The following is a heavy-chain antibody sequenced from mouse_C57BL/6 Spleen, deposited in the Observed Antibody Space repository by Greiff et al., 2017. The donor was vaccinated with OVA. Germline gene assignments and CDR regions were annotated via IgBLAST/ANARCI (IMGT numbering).Heavy chain of an antibody. CDR2: INPNNGGT. Sequence: EVQLQQSGPELVKPGASVKIPCKASGYTFTAYNMDWVQQSHGKSLEWIGDINPNNGGTIYNQKFKGKATLTVDKSSSTAYMELRSLTSEDTAVYYCAREDDGLDYWGQGTTLTVSS. CDR1: GYTFTAYN. D-gene: IGHD2-3*01. J-gene: IGHJ2*01. V-gene: IGHV1-18*01. CDR3: AREDDGLDY.